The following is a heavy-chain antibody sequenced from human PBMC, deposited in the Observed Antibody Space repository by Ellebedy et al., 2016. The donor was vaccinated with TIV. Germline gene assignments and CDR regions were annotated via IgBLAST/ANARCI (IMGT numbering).Heavy chain of an antibody. J-gene: IGHJ5*02. CDR2: IKIAGSET. D-gene: IGHD3-3*01. CDR1: GFSFSNFW. Sequence: GESLKISCAAWGFSFSNFWMSWVRQAPGKGLEWVAHIKIAGSETYYLDSVKGRFTISRETAKNALFLQMDGRRVDDSAVYYCVGFGVFNLWGQGAPVTVSS. CDR3: VGFGVFNL. V-gene: IGHV3-7*01.